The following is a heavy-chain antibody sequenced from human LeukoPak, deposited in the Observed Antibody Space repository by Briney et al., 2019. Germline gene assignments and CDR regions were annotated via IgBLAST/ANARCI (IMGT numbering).Heavy chain of an antibody. CDR3: ASSSGAHRRYFDY. Sequence: GGSLRLSCAASGFTFSDYYISWIRQAPGKGLEWVSYISSTSSTIYYTDSVKGRFTISRDNAKNSLYLQMNSLRAEDTAVYYCASSSGAHRRYFDYWGQGTLVTVSS. CDR1: GFTFSDYY. J-gene: IGHJ4*02. D-gene: IGHD3-10*01. CDR2: ISSTSSTI. V-gene: IGHV3-11*01.